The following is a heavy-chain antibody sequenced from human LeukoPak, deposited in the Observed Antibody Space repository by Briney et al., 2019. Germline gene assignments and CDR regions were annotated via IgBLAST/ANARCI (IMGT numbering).Heavy chain of an antibody. CDR1: GFTFSSYW. Sequence: GGSLRLSCVVSGFTFSSYWMHWVRQAPGKGLVWVSRINSGGSNTTYADPVKGRFTISRDNSKNTLYLQMNSLRAEDTVVYYCAKRRRDIVVVVAATGGAFDIWGQGTMVTVSS. CDR3: AKRRRDIVVVVAATGGAFDI. D-gene: IGHD2-15*01. J-gene: IGHJ3*02. V-gene: IGHV3-74*01. CDR2: INSGGSNT.